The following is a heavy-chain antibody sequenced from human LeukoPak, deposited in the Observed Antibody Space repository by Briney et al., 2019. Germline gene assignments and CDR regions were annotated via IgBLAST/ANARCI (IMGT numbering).Heavy chain of an antibody. Sequence: SETLSLTCTVSGGSISSSSYYWGWIRQPPGKGLEWIGSIYYSGNTYYNPSLKSRVTISVDTSKNQFSLKLSSVTAADTAVYYCARYQDYYDGAVLPPSYWGQGTLVTVSS. CDR1: GGSISSSSYY. J-gene: IGHJ4*02. V-gene: IGHV4-39*01. CDR3: ARYQDYYDGAVLPPSY. D-gene: IGHD3-16*01. CDR2: IYYSGNT.